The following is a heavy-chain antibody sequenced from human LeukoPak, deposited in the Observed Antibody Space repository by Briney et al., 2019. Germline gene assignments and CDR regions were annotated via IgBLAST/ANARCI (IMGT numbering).Heavy chain of an antibody. V-gene: IGHV4-39*01. CDR2: IYYSGST. Sequence: SETLSLTCTVSGGSISSSSYYWGWIRQPPGKGLEWIGSIYYSGSTYYNPSLKSRVTISVDTSKNQFSLKLSSVTAADTAVYYCARLDRKNWFDPWGQGTLVTVSS. D-gene: IGHD2-2*03. CDR1: GGSISSSSYY. CDR3: ARLDRKNWFDP. J-gene: IGHJ5*02.